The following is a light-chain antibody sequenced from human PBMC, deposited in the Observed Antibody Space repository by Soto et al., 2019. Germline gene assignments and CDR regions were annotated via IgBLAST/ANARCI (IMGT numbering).Light chain of an antibody. CDR2: GAF. CDR3: QQRNIWPPVT. J-gene: IGKJ5*01. Sequence: EIVLTQSPATLSLSPGERATLSCRASQSVSINLAWYQQKPGQPPRLLIYGAFNRAAGIPTRFSGSGSGTDFTLTISSLEPEDSAVYYCQQRNIWPPVTFGQGTRLEIK. CDR1: QSVSIN. V-gene: IGKV3-11*01.